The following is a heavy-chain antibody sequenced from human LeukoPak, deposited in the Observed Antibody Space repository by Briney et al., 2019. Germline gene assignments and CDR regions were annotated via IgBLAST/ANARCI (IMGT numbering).Heavy chain of an antibody. CDR3: ARETISGWFDP. Sequence: ASVKVSSTASRYTFTVSYIHWVRHAPGLGLEWLRRINPNRGGTNYAQRFQRRATMTSDTSISTGYMELSRLRSDGTAMYYCARETISGWFDPWGQGTLVTVSS. D-gene: IGHD3-3*01. J-gene: IGHJ5*02. CDR1: RYTFTVSY. V-gene: IGHV1-2*06. CDR2: INPNRGGT.